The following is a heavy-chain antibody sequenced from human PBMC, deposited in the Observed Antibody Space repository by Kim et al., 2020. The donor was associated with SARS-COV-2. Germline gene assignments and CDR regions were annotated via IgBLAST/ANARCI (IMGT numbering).Heavy chain of an antibody. Sequence: ADSVKSRFTNPSDNSKNTLYLQMNSLRAEDTAVYYCVRRSGSWSSYYFAYWGQGTLVTVSS. CDR3: VRRSGSWSSYYFAY. V-gene: IGHV3-23*01. J-gene: IGHJ4*02. D-gene: IGHD6-13*01.